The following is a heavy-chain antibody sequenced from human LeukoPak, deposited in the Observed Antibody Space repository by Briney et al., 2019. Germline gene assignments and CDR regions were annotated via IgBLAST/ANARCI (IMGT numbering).Heavy chain of an antibody. D-gene: IGHD3-16*01. V-gene: IGHV3-48*04. J-gene: IGHJ4*02. CDR3: AKVRGFLYGYYDS. CDR1: GFTFSSYS. Sequence: GGSLRLSCAASGFTFSSYSMNWVRQAPGKGLEWVSGISWNSGTIDYADSVKGRFTISRDNAKNSLYLEMNSLRVEDTALYYCAKVRGFLYGYYDSWGQGTLVTVSS. CDR2: ISWNSGTI.